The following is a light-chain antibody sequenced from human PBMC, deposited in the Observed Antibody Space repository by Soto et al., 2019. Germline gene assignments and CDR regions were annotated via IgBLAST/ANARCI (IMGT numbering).Light chain of an antibody. CDR2: GAS. CDR1: QSVSSD. J-gene: IGKJ1*01. V-gene: IGKV3-15*01. Sequence: EIVMTQSPATLSVSPGERATLSCRASQSVSSDLAWYQQKPGQAPRLLIYGASTRATGISARFSGSGSGTEFTLTINSLQSEDFAVYYCQQYNNWPRTFGQGTKVEIK. CDR3: QQYNNWPRT.